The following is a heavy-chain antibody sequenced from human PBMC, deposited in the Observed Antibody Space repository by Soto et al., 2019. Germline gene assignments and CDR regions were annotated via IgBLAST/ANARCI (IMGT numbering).Heavy chain of an antibody. D-gene: IGHD3-22*01. V-gene: IGHV1-2*02. J-gene: IGHJ4*02. CDR3: ARDLAALYDSSGYYLDF. CDR1: GYTFTGHY. CDR2: VNPNSGDT. Sequence: ASVKVSCKASGYTFTGHYMHWVRQAPGQGLEWMGWVNPNSGDTDYAQTFKGRVTVTTDTSINTAYMELSSLRSDDTAVYYCARDLAALYDSSGYYLDFWGQGTLVTVSS.